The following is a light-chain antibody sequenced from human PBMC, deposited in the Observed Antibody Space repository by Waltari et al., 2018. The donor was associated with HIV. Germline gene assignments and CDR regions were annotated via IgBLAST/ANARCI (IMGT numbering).Light chain of an antibody. J-gene: IGLJ2*01. CDR2: DVT. CDR1: STDVGGYNS. V-gene: IGLV2-14*03. Sequence: QSALTQPASVSGSPGQSITISCTGTSTDVGGYNSVSWYQQHPGKAPKLMIYDVTTRPSVVSDRFSGSKSGNTASLTISGLQAEDEADYYCSSYTKTLYVIFGGGTKLTVL. CDR3: SSYTKTLYVI.